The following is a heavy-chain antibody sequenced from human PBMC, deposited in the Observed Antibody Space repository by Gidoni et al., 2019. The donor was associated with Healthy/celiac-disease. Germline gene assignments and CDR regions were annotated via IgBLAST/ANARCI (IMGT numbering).Heavy chain of an antibody. CDR1: GFTFDDYA. Sequence: EVQLVESGGGLVQPGRSLRLSCAASGFTFDDYAMPLVRQAPGKGLEWVSGISWNSGSIGYADSVKGRFTISRDNAKNSLYLQMNSLRAEDTALYYCAKERGYYDSSGYLDYWGQGTLVTVSS. CDR3: AKERGYYDSSGYLDY. D-gene: IGHD3-22*01. V-gene: IGHV3-9*01. J-gene: IGHJ4*02. CDR2: ISWNSGSI.